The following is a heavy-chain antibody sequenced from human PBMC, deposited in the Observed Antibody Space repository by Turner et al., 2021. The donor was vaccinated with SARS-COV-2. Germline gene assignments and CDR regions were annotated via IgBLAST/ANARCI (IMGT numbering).Heavy chain of an antibody. CDR2: IYYSGST. J-gene: IGHJ6*02. V-gene: IGHV4-39*01. Sequence: QLQLQESGPGLVKPSETLSPTCTVSGGSISGSNYYWGWIRQPPGKGLEWIGSIYYSGSTYYNPSLKSRVTISVDTSKNQFSLKLSSVTAADTAVYYCARLLNPGSYYYYYYGMDVWGQGTTVTVSS. CDR1: GGSISGSNYY. D-gene: IGHD3-10*01. CDR3: ARLLNPGSYYYYYYGMDV.